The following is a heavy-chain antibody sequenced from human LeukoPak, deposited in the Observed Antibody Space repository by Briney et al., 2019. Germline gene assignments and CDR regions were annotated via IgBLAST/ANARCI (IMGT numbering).Heavy chain of an antibody. D-gene: IGHD1-26*01. CDR2: IYPGDSDT. CDR3: ARHLIVGATPFYYYYMDV. CDR1: GYSFTSYW. J-gene: IGHJ6*03. V-gene: IGHV5-51*01. Sequence: GAFLKISCKGSGYSFTSYWIGWVRQMPGKGLEWMGIIYPGDSDTRYSPSFQGQVIISADKSISTAYLQWSSLKASDTAMYYCARHLIVGATPFYYYYMDVWGKGTTVTVSS.